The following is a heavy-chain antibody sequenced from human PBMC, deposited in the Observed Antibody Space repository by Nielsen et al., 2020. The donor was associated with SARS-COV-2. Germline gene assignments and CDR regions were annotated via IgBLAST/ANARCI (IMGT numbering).Heavy chain of an antibody. Sequence: GESLKISCAASGFTFSSYGMHWVHQAPGKGLEWVAVISYDGSNKYYADSVKGRFTISRDNSKNTLYLQMNSLRAEDTAVYYCAKRGRSGGSLLVSYYYYYGMDVWGQGTTVTVSS. V-gene: IGHV3-33*05. J-gene: IGHJ6*02. CDR2: ISYDGSNK. D-gene: IGHD2-15*01. CDR1: GFTFSSYG. CDR3: AKRGRSGGSLLVSYYYYYGMDV.